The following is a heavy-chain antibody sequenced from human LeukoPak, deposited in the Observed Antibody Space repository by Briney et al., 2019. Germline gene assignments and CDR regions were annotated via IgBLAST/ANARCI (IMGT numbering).Heavy chain of an antibody. CDR2: IWYDGSNK. V-gene: IGHV3-33*01. D-gene: IGHD2-2*01. J-gene: IGHJ6*02. CDR3: AREANCSSTSCYDGFNDYYYYGMDV. Sequence: GGSLRLSCAASGFTFSSYGMHWVRQAPGKALEWVAVIWYDGSNKYYADSVKGRFTISRDNSKNTLYLQMNSLRAEDTAVYYCAREANCSSTSCYDGFNDYYYYGMDVWGQGTTVTVSS. CDR1: GFTFSSYG.